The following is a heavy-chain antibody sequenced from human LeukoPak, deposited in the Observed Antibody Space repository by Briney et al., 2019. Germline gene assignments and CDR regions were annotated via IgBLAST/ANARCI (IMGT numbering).Heavy chain of an antibody. Sequence: GASVKVSCKASGYTFTSYGISWVRQAPGRGLEWMGWISAYNGNTNYAQKLQGRVTMTTDTSTSTAYMELRSLRSDDTAVYYCARDIVVVPAAIQPLPKFDPWGQGTLVTVSS. CDR2: ISAYNGNT. V-gene: IGHV1-18*01. J-gene: IGHJ5*02. D-gene: IGHD2-2*02. CDR3: ARDIVVVPAAIQPLPKFDP. CDR1: GYTFTSYG.